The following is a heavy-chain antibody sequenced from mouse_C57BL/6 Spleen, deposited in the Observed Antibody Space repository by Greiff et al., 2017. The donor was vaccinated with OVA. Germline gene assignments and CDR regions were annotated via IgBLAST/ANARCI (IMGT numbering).Heavy chain of an antibody. CDR1: GYTFTSYW. Sequence: QVQLQQPGAELVMPGASVKLSCKASGYTFTSYWMHWVKQRPGQGLEWIGEIDPSDSYTNYNQKFKGKSTLTVDKSSSTAYMQLSSLTSEDSAVYYCARCPDYYGPWFAYWGQGTLVTVSA. CDR2: IDPSDSYT. CDR3: ARCPDYYGPWFAY. J-gene: IGHJ3*01. V-gene: IGHV1-69*01. D-gene: IGHD1-1*01.